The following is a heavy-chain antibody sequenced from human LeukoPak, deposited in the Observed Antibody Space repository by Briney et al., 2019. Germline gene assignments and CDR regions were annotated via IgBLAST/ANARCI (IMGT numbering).Heavy chain of an antibody. CDR1: GFTFDDYA. CDR3: AKDLFDYYDSSGPFDY. CDR2: IGGGGGST. V-gene: IGHV3-43*02. J-gene: IGHJ4*02. D-gene: IGHD3-22*01. Sequence: GGSLRLSCAASGFTFDDYAMHWVRQAPGKGLEGVSLIGGGGGSTYYADSVKGRFTISRDNSKISLYLQMNSLRTEDTALYYCAKDLFDYYDSSGPFDYWGQGTLVTVSS.